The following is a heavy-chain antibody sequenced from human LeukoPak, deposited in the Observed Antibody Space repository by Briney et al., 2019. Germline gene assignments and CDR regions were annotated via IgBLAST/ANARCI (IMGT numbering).Heavy chain of an antibody. J-gene: IGHJ4*02. Sequence: PSETLSLTCTVSGGSISSYYWSWIRQPPGKGLEWIGYIYYSGSTNYNPSLKSRVTISVDTSKNQFSLKLSSVTAADTAVYYCARHGKMATSETFDYWGQGTLVTVPS. V-gene: IGHV4-59*08. CDR1: GGSISSYY. CDR2: IYYSGST. D-gene: IGHD5-24*01. CDR3: ARHGKMATSETFDY.